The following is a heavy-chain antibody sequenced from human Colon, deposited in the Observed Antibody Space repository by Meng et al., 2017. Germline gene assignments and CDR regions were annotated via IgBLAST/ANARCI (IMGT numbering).Heavy chain of an antibody. CDR2: MSYSGST. Sequence: QPQLQESGPGLVKPSEALSLTCSVSGGSISTSGYYWGWIRQPPGKGLEWIGSMSYSGSTYYSPSLKSRVIISADTSKNQLSLKLSSVTAADTAVYYCVRHVAATMYSLWGQGILVTVSS. CDR3: VRHVAATMYSL. CDR1: GGSISTSGYY. D-gene: IGHD3-10*02. V-gene: IGHV4-39*01. J-gene: IGHJ4*02.